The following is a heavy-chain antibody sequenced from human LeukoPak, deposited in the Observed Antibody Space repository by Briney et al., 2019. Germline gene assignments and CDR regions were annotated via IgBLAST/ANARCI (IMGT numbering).Heavy chain of an antibody. CDR2: INPDGNKK. CDR1: GFTFSSSW. Sequence: GGSLRLSCAVSGFTFSSSWMDWVRQAPGKGLERVASINPDGNKKYSADSVKGRFTISRDNAENSLYLQMNSLRVEDTAFYYCARDLAYSRLDYWGQGMLVTVSS. V-gene: IGHV3-7*01. CDR3: ARDLAYSRLDY. J-gene: IGHJ4*02. D-gene: IGHD5-18*01.